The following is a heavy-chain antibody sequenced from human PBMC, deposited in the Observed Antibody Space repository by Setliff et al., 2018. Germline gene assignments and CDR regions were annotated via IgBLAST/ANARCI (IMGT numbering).Heavy chain of an antibody. V-gene: IGHV1-18*01. CDR3: ARRNFYYDSSGFALYYYYMDV. CDR2: ISTYNVNT. D-gene: IGHD3-22*01. J-gene: IGHJ6*03. Sequence: ASVKVSCKASGYPLTNYGITWVRQAPGQGLEWLGWISTYNVNTTYAQKLQDRVTMTTDTSTSTAYMELRSLRSDDTAVYYCARRNFYYDSSGFALYYYYMDVWGKGITVTVSS. CDR1: GYPLTNYG.